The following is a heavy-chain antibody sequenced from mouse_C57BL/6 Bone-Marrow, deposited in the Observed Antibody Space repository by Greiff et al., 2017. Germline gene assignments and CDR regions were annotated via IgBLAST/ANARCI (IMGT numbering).Heavy chain of an antibody. CDR2: ISSGSSTI. D-gene: IGHD1-1*01. CDR1: GFTFSDYG. V-gene: IGHV5-17*01. Sequence: EVQLMESGGGLVKPGGSLKLSCAASGFTFSDYGMHWVRQTPEKGLEWVAYISSGSSTIYYADTVKGRFTISRDNAKNTQFLQMTSLRSEDTAKYYCAYYGSGDGYWYFDVWGTGTTVTVSS. CDR3: AYYGSGDGYWYFDV. J-gene: IGHJ1*03.